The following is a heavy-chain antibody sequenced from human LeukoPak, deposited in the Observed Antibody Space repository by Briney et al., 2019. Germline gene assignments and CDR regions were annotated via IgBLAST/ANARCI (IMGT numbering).Heavy chain of an antibody. D-gene: IGHD5-12*01. J-gene: IGHJ6*03. CDR2: IYYSGST. CDR3: ARVEATPYYHYMDV. Sequence: PSETLSLTCTVSGGSISSGDYYWSWIRQPPGKGLEWIGYIYYSGSTYYNPSLKSRVTISVDTSKNQFSLELTSVTAADTALYYCARVEATPYYHYMDVWGKGTTVIVSS. CDR1: GGSISSGDYY. V-gene: IGHV4-30-4*01.